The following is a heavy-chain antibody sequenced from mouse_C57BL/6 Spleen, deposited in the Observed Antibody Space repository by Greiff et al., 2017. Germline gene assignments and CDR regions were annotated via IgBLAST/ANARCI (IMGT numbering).Heavy chain of an antibody. V-gene: IGHV1-55*01. Sequence: QVQLQQPGAELVKPGASVKMSCKASGYTFTSYWLTWVKQRPGHGLAWIGDIYPGRGSTNYNEKFKSKATLTVDTASSTAYMQLSSLTSEDSAGYYGARSGEGYFYAMDYWGQGTSVTVSA. CDR3: ARSGEGYFYAMDY. D-gene: IGHD2-3*01. CDR1: GYTFTSYW. J-gene: IGHJ4*01. CDR2: IYPGRGST.